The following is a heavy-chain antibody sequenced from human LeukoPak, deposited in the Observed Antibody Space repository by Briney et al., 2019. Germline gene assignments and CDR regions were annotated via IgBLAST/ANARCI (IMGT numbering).Heavy chain of an antibody. Sequence: PGGSLRLSCAASGFTFSSYGMHWVRQAPGKGLVWVSRINTDGSSPSYADSVKGRFTISRDNAKNTLFLQMNSLRAEDTAVYYCARSREPGRDGDYWGQGTLVTVSS. CDR3: ARSREPGRDGDY. V-gene: IGHV3-74*01. CDR2: INTDGSSP. CDR1: GFTFSSYG. J-gene: IGHJ4*02. D-gene: IGHD5-24*01.